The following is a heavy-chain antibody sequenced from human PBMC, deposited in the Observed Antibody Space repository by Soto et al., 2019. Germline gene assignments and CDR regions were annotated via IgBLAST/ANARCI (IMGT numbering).Heavy chain of an antibody. CDR1: GGSISSGGYY. V-gene: IGHV4-31*03. CDR3: ARWGITMIVVVTPGAFDI. J-gene: IGHJ3*02. Sequence: PSETLSLTCTVSGGSISSGGYYWSWIRQHPGKGLEWIGYIYYSGSTYYNPSLKSRVTISVDTSKNQFSLKLSSVTAADTAVYYRARWGITMIVVVTPGAFDIWGQGTMVTVSS. CDR2: IYYSGST. D-gene: IGHD3-22*01.